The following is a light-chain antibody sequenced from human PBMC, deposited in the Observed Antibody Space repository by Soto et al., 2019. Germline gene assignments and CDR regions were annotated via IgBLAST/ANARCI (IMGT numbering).Light chain of an antibody. J-gene: IGKJ4*01. CDR3: QQYNNWPLT. CDR1: QSINSN. CDR2: DAS. Sequence: EILMTQSPATLSVSPGKRATISCRASQSINSNLAWYQQKPGQSPRLLIYDASTGATGIPARFSGSGSGTDFTLTISSLQSEDFAVYYCQQYNNWPLTFGGGTKVELK. V-gene: IGKV3-15*01.